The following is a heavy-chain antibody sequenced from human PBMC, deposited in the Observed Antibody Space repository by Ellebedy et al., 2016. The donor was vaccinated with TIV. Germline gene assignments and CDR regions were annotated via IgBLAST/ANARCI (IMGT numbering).Heavy chain of an antibody. CDR1: GGTFSSYA. CDR3: ARSSAGGNLYYYYGMDV. J-gene: IGHJ6*02. V-gene: IGHV1-2*02. CDR2: INPNSGGT. Sequence: ASVKVSCKASGGTFSSYAISWVRQAPGQGLEWMGWINPNSGGTNYEQKFQGRVTMTRDTSISTAYMELSRLRSDDTAVYYCARSSAGGNLYYYYGMDVWGQGTTVTVSS. D-gene: IGHD4-23*01.